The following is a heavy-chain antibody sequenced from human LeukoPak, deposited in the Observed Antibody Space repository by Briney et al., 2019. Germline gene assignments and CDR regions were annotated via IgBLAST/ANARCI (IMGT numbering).Heavy chain of an antibody. V-gene: IGHV5-51*01. CDR2: IYPGDSDT. CDR3: ARLPKYYHSSAPSYY. CDR1: GYSFTSYW. J-gene: IGHJ4*02. D-gene: IGHD3-22*01. Sequence: GESLKISCKGSGYSFTSYWIGWVRQMPGKGLEWMGIIYPGDSDTRYSPSFEGQVTISADKSISTAYLQWSSLKASDTAMDYCARLPKYYHSSAPSYYWGQGTLVTVSS.